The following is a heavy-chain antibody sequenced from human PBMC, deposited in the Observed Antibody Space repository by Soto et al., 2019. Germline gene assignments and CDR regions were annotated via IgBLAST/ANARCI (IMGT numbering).Heavy chain of an antibody. CDR2: IYYSGST. D-gene: IGHD2-8*02. J-gene: IGHJ5*02. CDR3: ARALVPPLRSDP. CDR1: GGSISRGGYY. V-gene: IGHV4-31*03. Sequence: SETRSLTCTGSGGSISRGGYYWSWIRQHPGKGLEWIGYIYYSGSTYYNPSLKSRVTISVDTSKNQFSLKLSSVTAADTAVYYCARALVPPLRSDPSGPAPLVTVSS.